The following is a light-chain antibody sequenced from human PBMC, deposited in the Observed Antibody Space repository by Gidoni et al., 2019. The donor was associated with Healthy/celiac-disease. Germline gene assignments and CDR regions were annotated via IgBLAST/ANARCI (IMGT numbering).Light chain of an antibody. CDR3: QQYYSTPPLWT. CDR1: QSVLYSSNNKNY. Sequence: IVMTQSPDSLAVSLGERATIHCKSSQSVLYSSNNKNYLAWYQQKPGQPPKLLIYWASTRESGVPDRFSGSGSGTDFTLTISRLQAEYVAFYYCQQYYSTPPLWTFGQGTKVEIK. CDR2: WAS. J-gene: IGKJ1*01. V-gene: IGKV4-1*01.